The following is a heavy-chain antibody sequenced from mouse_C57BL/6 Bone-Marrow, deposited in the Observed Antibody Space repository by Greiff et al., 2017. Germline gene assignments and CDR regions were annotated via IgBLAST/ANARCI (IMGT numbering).Heavy chain of an antibody. CDR3: ASGAYYYGSSYDYCDY. CDR2: INPNNGGT. J-gene: IGHJ2*01. Sequence: EVQLQQSGPELVKPGASVKISCKASGYTFTDYYMNWVKQSHGKSLEWIGDINPNNGGTSYNQKFKGKATLTVDKSSSTAYMALRSLTSEDSAVYYCASGAYYYGSSYDYCDYWGQGTTLTVSS. V-gene: IGHV1-26*01. CDR1: GYTFTDYY. D-gene: IGHD1-1*01.